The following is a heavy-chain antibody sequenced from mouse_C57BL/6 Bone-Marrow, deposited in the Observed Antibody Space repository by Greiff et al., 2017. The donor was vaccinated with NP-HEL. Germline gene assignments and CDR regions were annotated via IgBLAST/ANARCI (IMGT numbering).Heavy chain of an antibody. Sequence: VQLQQPGAELVKPGASVKLSCKASGYTFTSYWMHWVKQRPGQGLEWIGMIHPNSGSTNYNEKFKSKATLTVDKSSSTAYMQLSSLTSEDSAVFYCARGVLWLRRHDYSALDYWGQGTSVTVSP. CDR1: GYTFTSYW. D-gene: IGHD2-2*01. CDR3: ARGVLWLRRHDYSALDY. J-gene: IGHJ4*01. CDR2: IHPNSGST. V-gene: IGHV1-64*01.